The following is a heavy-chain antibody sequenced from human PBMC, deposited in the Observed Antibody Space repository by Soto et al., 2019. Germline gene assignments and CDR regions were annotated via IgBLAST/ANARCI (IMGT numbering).Heavy chain of an antibody. CDR2: ISYVGINK. J-gene: IGHJ4*02. D-gene: IGHD5-12*01. CDR1: GFTFSSYG. CDR3: AKDYGDSGYDSSLPWDPY. V-gene: IGHV3-30*18. Sequence: PGGSLRLSCAASGFTFSSYGMHWVRQAPGKGLEWVAVISYVGINKSYADSVKGRFTISRDNSKNILYLQMNILRAEDTAVFYCAKDYGDSGYDSSLPWDPYWGQGTLVTVSS.